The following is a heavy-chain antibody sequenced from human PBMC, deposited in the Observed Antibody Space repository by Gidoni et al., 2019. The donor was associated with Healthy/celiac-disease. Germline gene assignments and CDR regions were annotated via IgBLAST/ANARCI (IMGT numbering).Heavy chain of an antibody. CDR2: ISGSGGST. D-gene: IGHD3-22*01. V-gene: IGHV3-23*01. Sequence: EVQLLESGGGLVQPGGSLRLSCAAPGFTCSSHAMSWVRQAPGKGLEWVSAISGSGGSTYCADSVKCRFTISRDNSKNTLYLQMNSLRAEDTAVYYCAKVRGGLSGRITMIVVEGYFDYWGQGTLVTVSS. CDR1: GFTCSSHA. CDR3: AKVRGGLSGRITMIVVEGYFDY. J-gene: IGHJ4*02.